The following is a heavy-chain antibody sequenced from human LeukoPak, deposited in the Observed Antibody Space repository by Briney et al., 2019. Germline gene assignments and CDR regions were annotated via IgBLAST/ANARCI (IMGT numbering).Heavy chain of an antibody. J-gene: IGHJ6*02. Sequence: PSETVSLTCTVSGGSITGHYWNWMGQPPGKGLEGMGYIYYSETINYNPSLKSRVPISVDTSKNQFSLTLSSVTAADTAVYYCARARGVGHSSFRYYYSGMDVWGQGTTVTVSS. CDR3: ARARGVGHSSFRYYYSGMDV. V-gene: IGHV4-59*11. CDR1: GGSITGHY. D-gene: IGHD4-23*01. CDR2: IYYSETI.